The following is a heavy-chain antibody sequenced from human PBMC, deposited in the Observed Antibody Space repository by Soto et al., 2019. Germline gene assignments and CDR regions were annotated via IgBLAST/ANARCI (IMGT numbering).Heavy chain of an antibody. J-gene: IGHJ4*02. D-gene: IGHD6-13*01. CDR2: VYNSGST. CDR1: GGSISSNY. V-gene: IGHV4-59*01. Sequence: SETLSLTCTVSGGSISSNYWTWIRQPPGKGLEWIGYVYNSGSTNYNPSLKSRVTISEDTSKSQFSLKVNSMTAADTAVYYCARYRREAVAGYTLDNWGQGMLVSVSS. CDR3: ARYRREAVAGYTLDN.